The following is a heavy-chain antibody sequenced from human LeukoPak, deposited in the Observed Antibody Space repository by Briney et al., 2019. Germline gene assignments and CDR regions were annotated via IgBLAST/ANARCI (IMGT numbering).Heavy chain of an antibody. V-gene: IGHV3-48*03. D-gene: IGHD5-12*01. CDR1: GFTFSSYE. CDR3: ARDPYSGYDY. CDR2: ISSSGSTT. J-gene: IGHJ4*02. Sequence: GGSLRLSCAASGFTFSSYEMNWVRQAPGKGLEWVSYISSSGSTTYYADSVKGRFTISRDNAKNSLYLQMNSLRAEDTAVYYCARDPYSGYDYWGQGTLVTVSS.